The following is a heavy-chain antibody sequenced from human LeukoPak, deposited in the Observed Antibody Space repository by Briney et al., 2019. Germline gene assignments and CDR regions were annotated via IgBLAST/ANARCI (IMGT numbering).Heavy chain of an antibody. CDR2: ISSSSSYM. CDR1: GFTFSTYS. D-gene: IGHD5-12*01. CDR3: VADSGYGLFDY. J-gene: IGHJ4*02. Sequence: PGGSLRLSCAASGFTFSTYSMNWVRQAPGKGLEWVSSISSSSSYMFYADSAKGRFTISRDNAKNSLYLQVNSLRAEDTAVYYCVADSGYGLFDYWGQGSLVTVSS. V-gene: IGHV3-21*01.